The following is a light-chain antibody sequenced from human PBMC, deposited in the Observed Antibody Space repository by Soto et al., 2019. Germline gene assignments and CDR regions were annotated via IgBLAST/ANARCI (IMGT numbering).Light chain of an antibody. CDR1: QGISTY. CDR3: QKYNSAPLT. V-gene: IGKV1-27*01. CDR2: AAS. Sequence: DIQMTQSPSSLSASVGGRVTITFRASQGISTYLAWYQQKPGKVPKLLIYAASTLQSGVPSRFSGRGSGTEFTLTNSSLQPEDGATYYCQKYNSAPLTFGGGTKVEIK. J-gene: IGKJ4*01.